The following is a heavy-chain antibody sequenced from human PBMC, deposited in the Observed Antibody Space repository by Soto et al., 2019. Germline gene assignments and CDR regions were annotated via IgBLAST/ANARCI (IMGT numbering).Heavy chain of an antibody. D-gene: IGHD5-12*01. CDR2: IFPDDSDT. Sequence: GESLKISCKGSGYSFTTSWIGWVRQMPGKGLEWIGIIFPDDSDTRYSPSFQGHVTISADKSISTAYLQWSSLKASDTAMYYCASHSGVEAFDIWGQGTMVTDSS. J-gene: IGHJ3*02. CDR1: GYSFTTSW. CDR3: ASHSGVEAFDI. V-gene: IGHV5-51*01.